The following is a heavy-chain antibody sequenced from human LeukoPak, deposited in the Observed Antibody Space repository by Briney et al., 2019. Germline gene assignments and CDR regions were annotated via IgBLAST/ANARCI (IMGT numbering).Heavy chain of an antibody. CDR3: ARDYTHYDILTGYPYWYFDL. V-gene: IGHV3-7*01. J-gene: IGHJ2*01. CDR2: IKQDGSEK. Sequence: PGGSLRLSCAASGFTVSSYWMSWVRQAPGKGLEWVANIKQDGSEKYYVDSVKGRFTISRDNAKNSLYLQMNSLRAEDTAVYYCARDYTHYDILTGYPYWYFDLWGRGTLVTVSS. CDR1: GFTVSSYW. D-gene: IGHD3-9*01.